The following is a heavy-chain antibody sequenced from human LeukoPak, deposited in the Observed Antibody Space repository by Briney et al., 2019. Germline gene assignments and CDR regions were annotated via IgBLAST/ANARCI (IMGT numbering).Heavy chain of an antibody. CDR2: IWYDGSKK. Sequence: PGGSLRLSCAASGFTFSSYGMHWVRQAPGKGLEWVAFIWYDGSKKYYADSVKGRFTISRDNSKNMVSLEMNSLRTEDTAVYYCAKDVNAYCNGDCSDYWGQGTLVTVSS. CDR3: AKDVNAYCNGDCSDY. CDR1: GFTFSSYG. D-gene: IGHD2-21*01. V-gene: IGHV3-30*02. J-gene: IGHJ4*02.